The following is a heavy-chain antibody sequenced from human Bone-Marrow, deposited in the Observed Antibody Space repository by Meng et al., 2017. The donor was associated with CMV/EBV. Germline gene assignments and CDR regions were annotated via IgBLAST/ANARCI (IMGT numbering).Heavy chain of an antibody. Sequence: GESLKISCAASGFTFSSYSMNWVRQAPGKGLEWVSSISSSSSYIYYADSVKGRFTISRDNAKNSLYLQMNSLRAEDTAVYYCARETITMIVVVHGAFAIWGQRAMVTVSS. D-gene: IGHD3-22*01. CDR3: ARETITMIVVVHGAFAI. CDR2: ISSSSSYI. CDR1: GFTFSSYS. J-gene: IGHJ3*02. V-gene: IGHV3-21*03.